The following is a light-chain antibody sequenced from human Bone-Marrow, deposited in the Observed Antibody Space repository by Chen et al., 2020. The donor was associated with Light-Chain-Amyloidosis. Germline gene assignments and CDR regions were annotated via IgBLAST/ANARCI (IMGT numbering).Light chain of an antibody. CDR3: QSADSSGTYEVI. CDR2: RDT. Sequence: SYELTQPPSVSVSPGQTARITCSGDDLPTKYAYWYQQKPGQAPVLVIHRDTERPSGISERFSGSSSGTKDTLTISGVRAEGEADYHCQSADSSGTYEVIFGGGTKLTVL. J-gene: IGLJ2*01. V-gene: IGLV3-25*03. CDR1: DLPTKY.